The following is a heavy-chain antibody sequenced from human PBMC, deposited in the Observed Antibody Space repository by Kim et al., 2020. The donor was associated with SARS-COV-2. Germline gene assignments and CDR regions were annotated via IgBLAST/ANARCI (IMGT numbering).Heavy chain of an antibody. Sequence: TDYAQKLQGRVTMTTDTSTSTAYMELRSLTSDDTAMYYCAREGSSNWYFNWGQGTLVTVSS. J-gene: IGHJ4*02. CDR3: AREGSSNWYFN. D-gene: IGHD6-13*01. V-gene: IGHV1-18*01. CDR2: T.